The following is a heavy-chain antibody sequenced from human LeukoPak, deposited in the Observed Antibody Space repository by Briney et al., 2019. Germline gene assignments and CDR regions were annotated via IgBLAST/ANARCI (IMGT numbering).Heavy chain of an antibody. J-gene: IGHJ4*02. V-gene: IGHV4-34*01. CDR1: GGSFSGYY. Sequence: PSETLSLTCAVYGGSFSGYYWSWIRQPPGKGLEWIGEINHSGSTNYNPSLKSRVTISVDTSKNQFSLKLSSVTAADTAVYYCARVAARPYYFDYWGQGTLVTVSS. CDR3: ARVAARPYYFDY. D-gene: IGHD6-6*01. CDR2: INHSGST.